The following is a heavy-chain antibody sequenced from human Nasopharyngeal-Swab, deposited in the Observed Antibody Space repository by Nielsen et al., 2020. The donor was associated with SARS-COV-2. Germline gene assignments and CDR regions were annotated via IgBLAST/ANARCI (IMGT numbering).Heavy chain of an antibody. D-gene: IGHD3-10*01. J-gene: IGHJ6*02. V-gene: IGHV3-11*06. CDR3: ARDRGVQGVYYYGMDG. CDR2: IRSSSSYT. Sequence: RQAPGKGLEWVSYIRSSSSYTNYADSVKGRFTISRDNAKNSLYLQMNSLRAEDTAVYYCARDRGVQGVYYYGMDGWGQGTTVTVSS.